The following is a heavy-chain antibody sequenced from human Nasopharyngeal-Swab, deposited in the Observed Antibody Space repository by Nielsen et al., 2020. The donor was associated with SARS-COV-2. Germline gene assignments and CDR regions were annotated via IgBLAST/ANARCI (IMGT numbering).Heavy chain of an antibody. Sequence: WVRQAPGQGLEWMGGIIPIFGTANYAQKFQGRVTITADESTSTAYMELSSLRSEDTAVYYCARDQSSGWPLDYWGQGPLVTVSS. J-gene: IGHJ4*02. V-gene: IGHV1-69*01. D-gene: IGHD6-19*01. CDR3: ARDQSSGWPLDY. CDR2: IIPIFGTA.